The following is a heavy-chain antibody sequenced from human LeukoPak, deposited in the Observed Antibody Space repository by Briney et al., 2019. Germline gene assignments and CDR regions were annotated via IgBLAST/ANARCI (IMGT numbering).Heavy chain of an antibody. Sequence: SETLSLTCTVSGGSISSYYWSWIRQPAGKGLEWIGRIYTSGSTNYNPSLKSRVTMSVDTSKNQFSLKLSSVTAADTAVYYCARDGPYYYGSGSYYTGAFDIWGQGTMVTVSS. D-gene: IGHD3-10*01. J-gene: IGHJ3*02. CDR3: ARDGPYYYGSGSYYTGAFDI. CDR1: GGSISSYY. V-gene: IGHV4-4*07. CDR2: IYTSGST.